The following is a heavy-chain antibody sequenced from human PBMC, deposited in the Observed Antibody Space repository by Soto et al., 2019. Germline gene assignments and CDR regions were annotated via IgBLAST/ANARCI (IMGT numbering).Heavy chain of an antibody. CDR2: IDYSGNT. CDR3: ARRRTSYGMDV. V-gene: IGHV4-39*01. Sequence: QLQLQESGPGLVKPSGTLSLTCAVSGGSISTYNYYWGWIRQPPGKGLEWIGSIDYSGNTYYNPSLKSRVTISVDASKNQFSLKVSSGTAADTAVYYCARRRTSYGMDVWGQGTTVTVSS. CDR1: GGSISTYNYY. J-gene: IGHJ6*02.